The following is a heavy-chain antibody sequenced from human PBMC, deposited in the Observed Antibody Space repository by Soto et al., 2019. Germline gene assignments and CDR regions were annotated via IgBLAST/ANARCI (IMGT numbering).Heavy chain of an antibody. CDR2: VSPYNGDT. J-gene: IGHJ4*02. CDR3: ARGGISSSEGLDY. D-gene: IGHD6-13*01. V-gene: IGHV1-18*01. Sequence: XAVKVSCTAAGCTFSNHGIIWVRQAPGEGLEWMGWVSPYNGDTNNAQKFQGRVTMTTDTPTNTGFMELTRLTSDDTAVYYCARGGISSSEGLDYWGQRTLVTVSS. CDR1: GCTFSNHG.